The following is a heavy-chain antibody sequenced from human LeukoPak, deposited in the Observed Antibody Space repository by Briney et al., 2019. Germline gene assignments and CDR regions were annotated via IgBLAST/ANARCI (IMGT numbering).Heavy chain of an antibody. Sequence: GRSLRLSCAVSVFTFRSYAMHSVCQAPGKGLEWVAVIWYDGSNKYYADSVKGRFTISRDNSKNTLYLQMNSLRAEATAVYYCARDLEQWLTLGAFDIWSQGTMVTVSS. CDR3: ARDLEQWLTLGAFDI. D-gene: IGHD6-19*01. CDR1: VFTFRSYA. J-gene: IGHJ3*02. V-gene: IGHV3-33*01. CDR2: IWYDGSNK.